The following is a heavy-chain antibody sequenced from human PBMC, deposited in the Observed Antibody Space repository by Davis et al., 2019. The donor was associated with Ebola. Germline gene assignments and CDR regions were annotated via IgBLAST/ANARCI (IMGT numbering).Heavy chain of an antibody. CDR1: GYSFTSYW. CDR2: IYPADSDT. Sequence: GESLKISCNGSGYSFTSYWIGWVRQMPGKGLEWMGIIYPADSDTRYSPSFQGQVTISADKSISTAYLQWSSLKASDTAMYYCATYYYHSSGYFYHAFDIWGHGTMVTVSS. V-gene: IGHV5-51*01. D-gene: IGHD3-22*01. J-gene: IGHJ3*02. CDR3: ATYYYHSSGYFYHAFDI.